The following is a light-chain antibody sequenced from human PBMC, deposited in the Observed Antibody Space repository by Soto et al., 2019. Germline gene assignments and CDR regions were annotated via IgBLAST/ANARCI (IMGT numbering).Light chain of an antibody. V-gene: IGLV2-18*02. Sequence: QSALTQPPSVSGSPGQSVTISCTGTSSDVGSYNRVSWYQQPPGTAPKLMIYEVSNRPSGVPDRFSGSKSGNTASLTISWLQAEDEADYYCSSDTSITTYVFGTGTKVTVL. CDR3: SSDTSITTYV. CDR2: EVS. CDR1: SSDVGSYNR. J-gene: IGLJ1*01.